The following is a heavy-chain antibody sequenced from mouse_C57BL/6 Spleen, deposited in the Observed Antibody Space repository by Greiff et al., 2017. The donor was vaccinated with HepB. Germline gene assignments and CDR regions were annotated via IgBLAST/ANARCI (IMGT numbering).Heavy chain of an antibody. CDR3: ARHHYYGSSYFAY. D-gene: IGHD1-1*01. CDR1: GYTFTDYY. J-gene: IGHJ3*01. V-gene: IGHV1-26*01. Sequence: EVQLQQSGPELVKPGASVKISCKASGYTFTDYYMNWVKQSHGKSLEWIGDINPNNGGTSYNQKFKGKATLTVDKSSSTAYMELRSLTSEDSAVYYCARHHYYGSSYFAYWGQGTLVTVSA. CDR2: INPNNGGT.